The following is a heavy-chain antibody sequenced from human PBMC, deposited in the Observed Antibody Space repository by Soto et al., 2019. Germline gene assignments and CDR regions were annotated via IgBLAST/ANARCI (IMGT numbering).Heavy chain of an antibody. V-gene: IGHV1-18*01. CDR2: ISAYNGNT. CDR1: GYTFTSYG. J-gene: IGHJ5*02. D-gene: IGHD1-1*01. Sequence: QVQLVQSGAEVKKPGPSVKVSCKASGYTFTSYGISWVRQASGQGLEWMGWISAYNGNTKYAQKLQGRVTMTTDTSTSTAYMELRSLRSDDTAVYYCARDEAYKWNDGGWFDPWGQGTLVTVSS. CDR3: ARDEAYKWNDGGWFDP.